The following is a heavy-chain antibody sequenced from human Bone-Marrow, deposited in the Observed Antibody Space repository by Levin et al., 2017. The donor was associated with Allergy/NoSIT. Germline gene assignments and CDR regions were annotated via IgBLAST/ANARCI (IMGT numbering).Heavy chain of an antibody. V-gene: IGHV3-33*01. CDR2: IWYDGSNK. CDR1: GFTFSSYG. Sequence: GGSLRLSCAASGFTFSSYGMHWVRQAPGKGLEWVAVIWYDGSNKYYADSVKGRFTISRDNSKNTLYLQMNSLRAEDTAVYYCARQAQDIVVVPAAMKGYYYYYMDVWGKGTTVTVSS. J-gene: IGHJ6*03. CDR3: ARQAQDIVVVPAAMKGYYYYYMDV. D-gene: IGHD2-2*01.